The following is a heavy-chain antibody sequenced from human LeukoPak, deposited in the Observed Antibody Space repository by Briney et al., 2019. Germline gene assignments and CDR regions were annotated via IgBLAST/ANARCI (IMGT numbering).Heavy chain of an antibody. V-gene: IGHV4-4*07. CDR2: IYSSGST. Sequence: SETLSLTCTVPGGSINSYYWSWIRQPAGKGLEWIGRIYSSGSTNYNPSLKSRVTISVDTSKNQFSLKLSSVTAADTAVYYCARGGGRGFDSSGYYIDYWGQGTLVTVSS. J-gene: IGHJ4*02. D-gene: IGHD3-22*01. CDR1: GGSINSYY. CDR3: ARGGGRGFDSSGYYIDY.